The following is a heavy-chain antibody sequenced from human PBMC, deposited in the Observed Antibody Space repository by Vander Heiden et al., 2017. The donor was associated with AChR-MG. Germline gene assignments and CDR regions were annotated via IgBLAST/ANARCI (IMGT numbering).Heavy chain of an antibody. CDR2: IYHSGST. Sequence: QLQLQESGSGLVKPSPTPSLTCAVSGGSIGSGSYSWSWIRQPPGKSLEWIGYIYHSGSTYYNPSLKSRVTISVDRSKNQFSLKLSSVTAADTAVYYCASGFYYYYYGMDVWGQGTTVTVSS. V-gene: IGHV4-30-2*01. CDR1: GGSIGSGSYS. CDR3: ASGFYYYYYGMDV. J-gene: IGHJ6*02.